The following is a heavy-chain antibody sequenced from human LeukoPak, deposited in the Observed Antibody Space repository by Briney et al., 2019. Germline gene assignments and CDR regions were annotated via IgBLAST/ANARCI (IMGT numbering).Heavy chain of an antibody. J-gene: IGHJ3*02. V-gene: IGHV3-7*01. CDR3: ARLSDIVVVPAAIRVTGHDAFDI. Sequence: GGSLRLSCAASGFTFSSYWMRWVRQAPGKGLEGVANIKQDGSEKYYVDSLKVRFTIYNDNAKNSLYLKMHSLRPEDTAVYYCARLSDIVVVPAAIRVTGHDAFDIWGQGTMVTVSS. D-gene: IGHD2-2*01. CDR2: IKQDGSEK. CDR1: GFTFSSYW.